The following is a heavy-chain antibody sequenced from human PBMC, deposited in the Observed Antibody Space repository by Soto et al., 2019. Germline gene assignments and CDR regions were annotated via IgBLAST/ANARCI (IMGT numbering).Heavy chain of an antibody. Sequence: PGGSLRLSCAASGFTFSSYAMSWVRQAPGKGLEWVSAISGSGGSTYYADSVKGRFTISRDNSKNTLYLQMNSLRAEGTAVYYCAKGPGYSSSWPRFDYWGQGTLVTLSS. V-gene: IGHV3-23*01. D-gene: IGHD6-13*01. CDR1: GFTFSSYA. CDR3: AKGPGYSSSWPRFDY. J-gene: IGHJ4*02. CDR2: ISGSGGST.